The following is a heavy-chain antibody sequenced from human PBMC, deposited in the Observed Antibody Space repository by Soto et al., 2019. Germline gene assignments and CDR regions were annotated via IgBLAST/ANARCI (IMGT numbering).Heavy chain of an antibody. CDR3: ARSGRPLTEFHS. Sequence: SETLSLTCSVSGGSINSGDSYWNWIRQNPGKGLERIGFIYYTGSTYCSPSLRNRCSMSLDTSENQFSLKLSSVAAAVTAVYYCARSGRPLTEFHSWGQGILVTVS. V-gene: IGHV4-31*03. CDR2: IYYTGST. J-gene: IGHJ4*02. CDR1: GGSINSGDSY. D-gene: IGHD6-25*01.